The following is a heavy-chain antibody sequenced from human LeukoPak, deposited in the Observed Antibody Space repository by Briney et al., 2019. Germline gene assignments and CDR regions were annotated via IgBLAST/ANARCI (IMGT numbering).Heavy chain of an antibody. CDR3: AKGPHHDPLHYFDY. Sequence: GGSLRLSCAASRFTFSSYAMSWVRQAPGKGLEWVSAISGSDGSRYYADSVKGRFTISRDYSENTLSLQMDNLRAEDTAVYYCAKGPHHDPLHYFDYWGQGTLVTVSS. J-gene: IGHJ4*02. CDR2: ISGSDGSR. V-gene: IGHV3-23*01. CDR1: RFTFSSYA.